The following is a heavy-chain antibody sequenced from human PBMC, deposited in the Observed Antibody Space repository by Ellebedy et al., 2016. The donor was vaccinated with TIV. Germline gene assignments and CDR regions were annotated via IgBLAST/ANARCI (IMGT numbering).Heavy chain of an antibody. D-gene: IGHD2-15*01. CDR2: ISYSGST. J-gene: IGHJ2*01. V-gene: IGHV4-39*07. Sequence: SETLSLXXTVSGASISSGSLYWAWIRQPPGKGLEWIGCISYSGSTYYNPSLTSRVTISLDRSKNQFSLKLSSVSAADTAVYYCARGEGGSDLDLWGRGTLVTVSS. CDR1: GASISSGSLY. CDR3: ARGEGGSDLDL.